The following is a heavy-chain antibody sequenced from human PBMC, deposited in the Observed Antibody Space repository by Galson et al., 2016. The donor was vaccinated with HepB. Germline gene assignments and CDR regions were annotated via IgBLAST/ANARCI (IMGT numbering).Heavy chain of an antibody. CDR3: ARERGNYHYFDY. Sequence: SVKISCKASGYTFTSYAMHWVRQAPGQRLEWMGWINAGNGNTKYSQKLQGRVTMTTDTSTSTAYMELRSLRSDDTAVYYCARERGNYHYFDYWGQGTLVTVSS. CDR1: GYTFTSYA. D-gene: IGHD1-7*01. CDR2: INAGNGNT. V-gene: IGHV1-3*01. J-gene: IGHJ4*02.